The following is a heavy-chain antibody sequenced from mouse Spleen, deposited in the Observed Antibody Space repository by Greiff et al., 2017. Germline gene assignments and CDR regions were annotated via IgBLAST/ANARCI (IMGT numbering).Heavy chain of an antibody. CDR3: AREANWDEMGDY. CDR2: ISSGSSTI. V-gene: IGHV5-17*01. D-gene: IGHD4-1*01. Sequence: VKLQESGGGLVKPGGSLKLSCAASGFTFSDYGMHWVRQAPEKGLEWVAYISSGSSTIYYADTVKGRFTISRDHAKNTLFLQMTSLRSEDTAMYYCAREANWDEMGDYWGQGTTLTVSS. CDR1: GFTFSDYG. J-gene: IGHJ2*01.